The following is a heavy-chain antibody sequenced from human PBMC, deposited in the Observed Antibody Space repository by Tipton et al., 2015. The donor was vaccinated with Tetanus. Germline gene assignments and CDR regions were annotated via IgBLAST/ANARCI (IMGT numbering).Heavy chain of an antibody. Sequence: TLSLTCTVSGDSVSNGSYYWSWIRQPPGKGLEWIGYIYYSGSTNYNPSLKSRVTISVDTSKNQFSLKLSSVTAADTAVYYCARGTGDYWGQGTLVTVSS. CDR1: GDSVSNGSYY. D-gene: IGHD1-14*01. J-gene: IGHJ4*02. V-gene: IGHV4-61*01. CDR3: ARGTGDY. CDR2: IYYSGST.